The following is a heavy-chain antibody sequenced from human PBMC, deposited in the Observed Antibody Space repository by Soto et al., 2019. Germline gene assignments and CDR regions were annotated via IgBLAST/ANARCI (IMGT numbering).Heavy chain of an antibody. CDR1: GYTFTSYG. CDR3: ARDRLRGYDSSGFYS. D-gene: IGHD3-22*01. J-gene: IGHJ4*02. CDR2: ITTDKGKT. Sequence: ASVKVSCKTSGYTFTSYGISWVRQAPGQGLEWMGWITTDKGKTTYAQKFQGRVTMTTDTSTSTAYMELRSLKSDDTAIYYCARDRLRGYDSSGFYSWGQGTMVTVSS. V-gene: IGHV1-18*01.